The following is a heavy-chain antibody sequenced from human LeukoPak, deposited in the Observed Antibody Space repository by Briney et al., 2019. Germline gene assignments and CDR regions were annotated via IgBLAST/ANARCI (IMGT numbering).Heavy chain of an antibody. CDR1: GGSFSGYY. CDR2: INHSGST. V-gene: IGHV4-34*01. CDR3: ARRFDGSGWYYFDY. D-gene: IGHD6-19*01. Sequence: PSETLSLTCAVYGGSFSGYYWSWIRQPPGKGLEWIGEINHSGSTNYNPSLKSRVTISVDTSKNQFSLKLSSVTAADTAVYYCARRFDGSGWYYFDYWGQGTLVTVSS. J-gene: IGHJ4*02.